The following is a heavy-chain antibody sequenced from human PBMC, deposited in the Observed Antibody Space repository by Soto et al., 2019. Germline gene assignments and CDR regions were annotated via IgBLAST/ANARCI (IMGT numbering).Heavy chain of an antibody. CDR2: IWYDGSNK. Sequence: QVKLVESGGGVVQPGRSLRLSCAASGFTFSSYGMHWARQAPGKGLEWVAVIWYDGSNKYYADSVKGRFTISRDNSKNTLYLQMNSLRGEDTAVYYCARGGTYYYDIWGQGTLFTVSA. D-gene: IGHD3-22*01. J-gene: IGHJ4*02. CDR3: ARGGTYYYDI. CDR1: GFTFSSYG. V-gene: IGHV3-33*01.